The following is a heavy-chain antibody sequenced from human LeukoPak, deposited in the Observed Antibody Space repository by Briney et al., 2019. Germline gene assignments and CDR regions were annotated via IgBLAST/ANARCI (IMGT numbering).Heavy chain of an antibody. D-gene: IGHD2/OR15-2a*01. CDR1: GYTFTDYY. V-gene: IGHV1-2*02. CDR3: ARERRGIDRAFDI. CDR2: INLNSRGT. J-gene: IGHJ3*02. Sequence: ASVKVSCKASGYTFTDYYMHWVRQAPGQGLEWMGWINLNSRGTNYAQKFQGRVTMTRDTSISTAYMELNRLRSDDTAVYNCARERRGIDRAFDIWGQGTMVTVSS.